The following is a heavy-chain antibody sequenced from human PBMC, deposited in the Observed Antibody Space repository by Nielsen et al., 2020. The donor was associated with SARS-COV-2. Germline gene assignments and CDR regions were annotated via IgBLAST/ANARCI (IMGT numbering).Heavy chain of an antibody. J-gene: IGHJ3*02. Sequence: SETLSLTCTVSGGFIGSSSYYWSWIRQPPGKGLEWIGYIYYSGSTNYNPSLKSRVTISVDTSKNQFSLKLSSVTAADTAVYYCARVDTAMAYDAFDIWGQGTMVTVSS. V-gene: IGHV4-61*01. D-gene: IGHD5-18*01. CDR3: ARVDTAMAYDAFDI. CDR1: GGFIGSSSYY. CDR2: IYYSGST.